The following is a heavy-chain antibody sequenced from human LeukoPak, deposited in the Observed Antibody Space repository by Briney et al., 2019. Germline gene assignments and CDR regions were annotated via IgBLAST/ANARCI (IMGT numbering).Heavy chain of an antibody. D-gene: IGHD6-6*01. Sequence: GGSLRLSCAASGFTFSSYSMNWVRQAPEKGLEWVSSISSSSSYIYYADSVKGRFTISRDNAKNSLYLQMNSLRAEDTAVYYCARVRTKSSSSFFDYWGQGTLVTVSS. J-gene: IGHJ4*02. CDR2: ISSSSSYI. CDR1: GFTFSSYS. V-gene: IGHV3-21*01. CDR3: ARVRTKSSSSFFDY.